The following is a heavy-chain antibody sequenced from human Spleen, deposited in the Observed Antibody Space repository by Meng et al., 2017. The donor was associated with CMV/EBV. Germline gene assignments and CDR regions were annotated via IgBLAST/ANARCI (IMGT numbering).Heavy chain of an antibody. CDR1: EFTFDDYA. Sequence: SLKISCAASEFTFDDYAMHWVRQAPGKGLEWVSSISWNSGIIDYADSVKGRFTISRDNAKNTLYLQMNSLRAEDTAVYYCARVGEGEYYDFWSGYFPRYYYGMDVWGQGTTVTVSS. CDR2: ISWNSGII. D-gene: IGHD3-3*01. CDR3: ARVGEGEYYDFWSGYFPRYYYGMDV. J-gene: IGHJ6*02. V-gene: IGHV3-9*01.